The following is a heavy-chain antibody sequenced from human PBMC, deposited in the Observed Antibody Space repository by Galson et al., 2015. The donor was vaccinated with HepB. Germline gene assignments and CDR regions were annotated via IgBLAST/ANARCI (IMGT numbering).Heavy chain of an antibody. CDR1: GFTFDDYG. V-gene: IGHV3-9*01. CDR2: ISWNSGSI. J-gene: IGHJ3*02. Sequence: SLRLSCAASGFTFDDYGMSWVRQAPGKGLEWVSGISWNSGSIGYADSVKGRFTISRDNAKNSLYLQMNSLRAEDTALYYCAKDIGGDSVFDIWGQGTMVTVSS. CDR3: AKDIGGDSVFDI. D-gene: IGHD2-21*02.